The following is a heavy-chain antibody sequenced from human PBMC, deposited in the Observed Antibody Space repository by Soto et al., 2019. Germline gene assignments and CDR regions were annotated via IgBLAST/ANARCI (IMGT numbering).Heavy chain of an antibody. V-gene: IGHV2-70*01. CDR1: GFSLSTSGMC. J-gene: IGHJ4*02. CDR3: ARIRIDYYGSGSYQY. D-gene: IGHD3-10*01. CDR2: IDWDDDK. Sequence: ESGPTLVNPTQTLTLTCTFSGFSLSTSGMCVSWIRQPPGKALEWLALIDWDDDKYYSTSLKTRLTISKDTSKNQVVLTMTNMDPVDTATYYCARIRIDYYGSGSYQYWGQGTLVTVSS.